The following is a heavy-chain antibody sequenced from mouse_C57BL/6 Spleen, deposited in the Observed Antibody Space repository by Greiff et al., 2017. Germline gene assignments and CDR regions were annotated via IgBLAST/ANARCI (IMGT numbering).Heavy chain of an antibody. CDR2: INPNNGGT. D-gene: IGHD2-2*01. V-gene: IGHV1-26*01. Sequence: VQLQQSGPELVKPGASVKISCKASGYTFTDYYMNWVKQSHGKSLEWIGDINPNNGGTSYNQKFKGKATLTVDKSSSTAYMELRSLTSEDSAVYYCARGDYGYDGAWFAYWGQGTLVTVSA. CDR1: GYTFTDYY. J-gene: IGHJ3*01. CDR3: ARGDYGYDGAWFAY.